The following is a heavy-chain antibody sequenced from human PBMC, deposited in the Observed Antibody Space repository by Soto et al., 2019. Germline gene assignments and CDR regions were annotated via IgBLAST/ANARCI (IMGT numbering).Heavy chain of an antibody. CDR3: ARSLYQHYYDSSGYLDY. D-gene: IGHD3-22*01. Sequence: PGGSLRLSCAASGFTFSSYAMHWVRQAPGKGLEWVAVISYDGSNKYYADSVKGRFTISRDNSKNTLYLQMNSLRAEDTAVYYCARSLYQHYYDSSGYLDYWGQGTLVTVSS. V-gene: IGHV3-30-3*01. CDR2: ISYDGSNK. CDR1: GFTFSSYA. J-gene: IGHJ4*02.